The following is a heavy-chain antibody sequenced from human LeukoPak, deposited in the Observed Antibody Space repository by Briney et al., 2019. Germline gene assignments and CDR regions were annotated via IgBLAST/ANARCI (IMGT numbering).Heavy chain of an antibody. CDR2: IYYSGST. D-gene: IGHD4-23*01. Sequence: SGTLSLTCTVSGGSISSYYWSWIRQPPGKGLEWIGYIYYSGSTNYNPSLKSRVTISVDTSKNQFSLKLSSVTAADTAVYYCARDDYGGYFDYWGQGTLVTVSS. CDR1: GGSISSYY. CDR3: ARDDYGGYFDY. V-gene: IGHV4-59*01. J-gene: IGHJ4*02.